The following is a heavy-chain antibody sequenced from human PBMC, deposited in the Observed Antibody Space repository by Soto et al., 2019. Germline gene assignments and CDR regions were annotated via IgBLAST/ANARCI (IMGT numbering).Heavy chain of an antibody. V-gene: IGHV3-23*01. CDR3: AKGMEGTYRIGY. D-gene: IGHD1-1*01. CDR1: GFTFSSYA. J-gene: IGHJ4*02. CDR2: ISGSGGST. Sequence: EVQLLESGGGLGQPGGSLRLSCAASGFTFSSYAMSWVRQAPGKGLEWVSAISGSGGSTYYADSVKGRFTISRDKSKNTLYLQMYSLRAEDTAVYYCAKGMEGTYRIGYWGQGTLVTVSS.